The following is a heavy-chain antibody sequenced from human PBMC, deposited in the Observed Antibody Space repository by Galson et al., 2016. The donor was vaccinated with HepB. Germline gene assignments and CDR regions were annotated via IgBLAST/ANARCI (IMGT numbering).Heavy chain of an antibody. CDR3: ARAVMLGRGMDV. Sequence: CAISGDSVYNSAAAWVWIRQSPSRGLEWLGRTFYRSTWENHYAGSVKNRITISPDTSRNQFSLYLNSVTPEDTAVYYCARAVMLGRGMDVWGQGTTVTVSS. CDR1: GDSVYNSAAA. D-gene: IGHD3-10*01. V-gene: IGHV6-1*01. J-gene: IGHJ6*02. CDR2: TFYRSTWEN.